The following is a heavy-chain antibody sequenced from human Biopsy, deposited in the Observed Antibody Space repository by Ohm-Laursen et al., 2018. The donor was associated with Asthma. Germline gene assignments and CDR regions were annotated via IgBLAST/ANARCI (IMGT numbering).Heavy chain of an antibody. CDR2: ISYDGSDK. J-gene: IGHJ1*01. CDR1: GFTFSSFG. Sequence: SLRLSCAASGFTFSSFGIHWVRQAPGKGLEWVAVISYDGSDKYYADSVKGRFTISRDNSKNTLYLQMNSLRAEDTAVYYCAKGHGDYVFPYFQHWGQGTPVTVSS. D-gene: IGHD4-17*01. CDR3: AKGHGDYVFPYFQH. V-gene: IGHV3-30*18.